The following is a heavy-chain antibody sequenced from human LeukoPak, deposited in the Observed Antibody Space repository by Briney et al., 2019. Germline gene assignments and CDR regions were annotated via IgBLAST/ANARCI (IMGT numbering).Heavy chain of an antibody. D-gene: IGHD3-22*01. CDR3: ANGSSFDSSGRGFDY. J-gene: IGHJ4*02. Sequence: ASVKVSCKASGYTFTNYGISWVRQAPGQGLEWMGWISAYNGNTKYAQKFQGRVTMTTDTSTSTAYMELRSLRFDDTAVYYCANGSSFDSSGRGFDYWGQGTLVTVSS. V-gene: IGHV1-18*01. CDR1: GYTFTNYG. CDR2: ISAYNGNT.